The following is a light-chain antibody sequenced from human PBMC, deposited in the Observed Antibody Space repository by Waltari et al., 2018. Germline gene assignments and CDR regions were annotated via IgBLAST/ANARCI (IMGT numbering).Light chain of an antibody. CDR3: QQYDGEVVT. CDR1: QSVTSIS. J-gene: IGKJ4*01. Sequence: EIVLTQSPGTLSLSPGERATLSFRASQSVTSISLPWYHQKLGQAPRLLIYGTSSRATGIPDRFSGSGSGTDFTLTISRLEPEDFAVYYCQQYDGEVVTFGGGTKVEI. V-gene: IGKV3-20*01. CDR2: GTS.